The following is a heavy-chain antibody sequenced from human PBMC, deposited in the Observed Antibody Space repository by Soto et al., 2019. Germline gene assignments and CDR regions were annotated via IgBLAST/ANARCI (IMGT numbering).Heavy chain of an antibody. V-gene: IGHV4-34*01. Sequence: SETLSLTCAVYGGSFSGYYWSWIRQPPGKGLEWIGEINHTGSTNYNPSLKSRVTISVDTSKNQFSLKLSSVTAADTAVYYCARTFGSGRINWFDPWGQGTLVTVSS. CDR3: ARTFGSGRINWFDP. CDR1: GGSFSGYY. J-gene: IGHJ5*02. CDR2: INHTGST. D-gene: IGHD3-16*01.